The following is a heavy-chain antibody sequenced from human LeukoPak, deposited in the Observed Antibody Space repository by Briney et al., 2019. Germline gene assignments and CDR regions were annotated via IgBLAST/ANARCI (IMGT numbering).Heavy chain of an antibody. Sequence: SETLSLTCTVSGGSISSGSYYWSWIRQPAGKGLEWIGRIYTSGTTNYNPSLKSRVTISVDTSKNQFSLKLSSVTAADTAVYYCAKAVAGSYYFDYWGQGTLVTVSS. V-gene: IGHV4-61*02. D-gene: IGHD6-19*01. CDR2: IYTSGTT. J-gene: IGHJ4*02. CDR3: AKAVAGSYYFDY. CDR1: GGSISSGSYY.